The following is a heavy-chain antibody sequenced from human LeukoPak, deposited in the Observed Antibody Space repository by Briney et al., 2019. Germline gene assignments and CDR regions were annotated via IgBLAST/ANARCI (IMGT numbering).Heavy chain of an antibody. Sequence: GSLRPPCAAPGFHFSSYAMHWVRQAPGKGPEWVAVISYDGSNKYYADSVKGRFTISRDNSKNTLYLQMNSLRAEDTAVYYCASYSSGWYDYWGQGTLVTVSS. CDR2: ISYDGSNK. CDR1: GFHFSSYA. J-gene: IGHJ4*02. CDR3: ASYSSGWYDY. D-gene: IGHD6-19*01. V-gene: IGHV3-30-3*01.